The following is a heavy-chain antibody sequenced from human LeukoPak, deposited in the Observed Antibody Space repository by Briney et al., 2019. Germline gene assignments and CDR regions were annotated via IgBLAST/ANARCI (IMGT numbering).Heavy chain of an antibody. V-gene: IGHV3-23*01. CDR3: ASGRCSSITCSTGNYYGMDV. CDR2: ISGSGGST. D-gene: IGHD2-2*01. CDR1: GFTFSSYA. Sequence: GGSLRLSCAASGFTFSSYAMSWVRQAPGKGLEWVSAISGSGGSTYYADSVKDRFTVSRDNSKNTVYLQMNSLRAEDTAVYYCASGRCSSITCSTGNYYGMDVWGQGTTVTVSS. J-gene: IGHJ6*02.